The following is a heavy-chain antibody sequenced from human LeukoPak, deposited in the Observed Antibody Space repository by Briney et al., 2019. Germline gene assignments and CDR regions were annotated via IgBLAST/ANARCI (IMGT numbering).Heavy chain of an antibody. D-gene: IGHD1-1*01. J-gene: IGHJ2*01. CDR1: GYTFNTYG. CDR3: VREAGTGVLRYFDL. Sequence: ASVKVSCKASGYTFNTYGISWVRQAPGQGLEWMGWISAYNGNRNYAQRIQGRVTMTIDTSTSTAYMELRSLRSDDTAVYFCVREAGTGVLRYFDLWGRGTLLTVSS. CDR2: ISAYNGNR. V-gene: IGHV1-18*01.